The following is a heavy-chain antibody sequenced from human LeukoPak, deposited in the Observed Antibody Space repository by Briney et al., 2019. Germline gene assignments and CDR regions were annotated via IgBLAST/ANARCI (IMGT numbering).Heavy chain of an antibody. CDR3: ARDPYSGGYGDYYYYYMDL. CDR1: GFTFSSYS. D-gene: IGHD1-26*01. CDR2: ISSSSSYI. J-gene: IGHJ6*03. Sequence: GESLRLSCAASGFTFSSYSMNWVRQAPGKGLEWVSSISSSSSYIYYADSVKGRFTISRDNAKNSLSLQMNSLRAEDTAVYYCARDPYSGGYGDYYYYYMDLWGQGTTVTISS. V-gene: IGHV3-21*01.